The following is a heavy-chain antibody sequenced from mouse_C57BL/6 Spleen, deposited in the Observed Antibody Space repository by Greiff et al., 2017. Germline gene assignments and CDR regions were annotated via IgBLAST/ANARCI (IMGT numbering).Heavy chain of an antibody. D-gene: IGHD1-1*02. Sequence: QVQLKQPGAELVMPGASVKLSCKASGYTFTSYWMHWVKQRPGQGLEWIGEIDPSDSYTNYNQKFKGKSTLTVDKSSRTAYMQLSIRTAEDSAVYYCARGGGGDYWGQGTTLTVSS. V-gene: IGHV1-69*01. CDR3: ARGGGGDY. J-gene: IGHJ2*01. CDR2: IDPSDSYT. CDR1: GYTFTSYW.